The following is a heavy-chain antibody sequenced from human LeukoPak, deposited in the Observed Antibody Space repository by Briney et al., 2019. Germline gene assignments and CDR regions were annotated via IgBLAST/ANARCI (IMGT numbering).Heavy chain of an antibody. Sequence: PSETLSLTCTVSGGSISTYYWSWLRQPPGEGLEWIGYVYYSGSTSYNPSLKSRVIISVETSKNEISLNVRSVTAADTALYYFARHYRYSYGPFYGGQGTLVTVSS. D-gene: IGHD5-18*01. V-gene: IGHV4-59*08. J-gene: IGHJ4*02. CDR2: VYYSGST. CDR1: GGSISTYY. CDR3: ARHYRYSYGPFY.